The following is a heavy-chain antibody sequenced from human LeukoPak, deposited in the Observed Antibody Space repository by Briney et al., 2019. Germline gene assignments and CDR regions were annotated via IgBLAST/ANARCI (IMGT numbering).Heavy chain of an antibody. J-gene: IGHJ4*02. D-gene: IGHD1-26*01. CDR1: GFSFGDYS. V-gene: IGHV3-49*04. CDR2: IRSKAYGGTT. CDR3: ASRSGRQWLPYFDY. Sequence: GGSLRLSCTSSGFSFGDYSMTWVRQAPGKGLEWVGFIRSKAYGGTTEYAASVKGRFTISRDNSKSIAYLQMNSLKTEDTAVYHCASRSGRQWLPYFDYWGQGTLVTVSS.